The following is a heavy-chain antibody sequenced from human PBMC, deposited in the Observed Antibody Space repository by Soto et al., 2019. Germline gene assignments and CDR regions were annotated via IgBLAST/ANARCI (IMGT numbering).Heavy chain of an antibody. D-gene: IGHD1-26*01. J-gene: IGHJ4*02. CDR2: ISAYNGHT. CDR1: GYTFSSYG. Sequence: QVQLLQSGAEVKKPGASVKVSCKASGYTFSSYGISWVRQAPGQGLEWMGWISAYNGHTKYAQQLQASVTMSTDTSTSPAYMEVMSQRSDATAGYYCARREVGTTLDFDYWGQGTLVTVSS. V-gene: IGHV1-18*01. CDR3: ARREVGTTLDFDY.